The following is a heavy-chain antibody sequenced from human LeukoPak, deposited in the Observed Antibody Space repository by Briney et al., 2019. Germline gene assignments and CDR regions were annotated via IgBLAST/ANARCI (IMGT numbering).Heavy chain of an antibody. CDR3: ATSYYDSSGYYLPRDAFDI. J-gene: IGHJ3*02. D-gene: IGHD3-22*01. CDR2: INPNSGGT. V-gene: IGHV1-2*02. Sequence: ASVKVSCKASGYTFTSYGISWVRQAPGQGLEWMGWINPNSGGTNYAQKFQGRVTMTRDTSISTAYMELSRLRSDDTAVYYCATSYYDSSGYYLPRDAFDIWGQGTMVTVSS. CDR1: GYTFTSYG.